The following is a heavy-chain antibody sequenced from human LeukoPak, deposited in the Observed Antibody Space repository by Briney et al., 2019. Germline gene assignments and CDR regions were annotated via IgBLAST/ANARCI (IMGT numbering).Heavy chain of an antibody. CDR3: ASIPGSGPDFDY. D-gene: IGHD2-15*01. CDR1: GYTFTSYY. Sequence: ASVKVSCKASGYTFTSYYMHWVRQAPGQGLEWMGIINPSGGSTSYAQKFQGRVTMTRDTSISTAYMELSRLRSDDTAVYYCASIPGSGPDFDYWGQGTLVTVSS. V-gene: IGHV1-46*01. CDR2: INPSGGST. J-gene: IGHJ4*02.